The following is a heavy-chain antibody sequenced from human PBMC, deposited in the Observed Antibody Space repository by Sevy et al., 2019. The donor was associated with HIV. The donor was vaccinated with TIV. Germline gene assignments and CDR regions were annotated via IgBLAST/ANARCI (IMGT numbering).Heavy chain of an antibody. J-gene: IGHJ6*02. V-gene: IGHV3-30-3*01. D-gene: IGHD2-15*01. CDR3: ARETFGSYYYYGMDV. CDR1: GFTLSSYA. CDR2: ISYDGSNK. Sequence: GGSLRLSCAASGFTLSSYAMHWVRQAPGKGLEWVAVISYDGSNKYYADSVKGRFTISRANSKNTLYLQMNSLRAEDTAVYYCARETFGSYYYYGMDVWGQGTTVTVSS.